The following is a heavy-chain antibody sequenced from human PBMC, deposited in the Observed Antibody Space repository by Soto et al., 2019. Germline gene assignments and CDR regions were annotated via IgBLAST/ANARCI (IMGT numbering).Heavy chain of an antibody. D-gene: IGHD6-13*01. CDR3: ASSHAGAHITAAVH. J-gene: IGHJ4*02. CDR1: GGSISSGGYS. CDR2: IYHSGST. V-gene: IGHV4-30-2*01. Sequence: QLQLQESGSGLVKPSQTLSLTCAVSGGSISSGGYSWSWIRQPPGKGLEWIGYIYHSGSTYYNPSLKSRVTISVDRYTKQFSLKRSSVTAADTAVYYCASSHAGAHITAAVHWGQGTLVTVSS.